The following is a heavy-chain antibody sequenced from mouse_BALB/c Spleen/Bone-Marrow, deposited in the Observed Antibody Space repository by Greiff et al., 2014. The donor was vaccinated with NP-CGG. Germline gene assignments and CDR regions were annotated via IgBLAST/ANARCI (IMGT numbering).Heavy chain of an antibody. CDR2: IYPGDGNT. D-gene: IGHD2-4*01. Sequence: VNLVESGPELVKPGASVKISCKASGYAFSSSWMHWVKQRPGQGLEWIGRIYPGDGNTNYNGKFKGKATLTADKSSTTAYMQPSSLTSVDSAVDFCALYDYDGRSWFDYWGQGTLVTVSA. CDR1: GYAFSSSW. V-gene: IGHV1-82*01. CDR3: ALYDYDGRSWFDY. J-gene: IGHJ3*01.